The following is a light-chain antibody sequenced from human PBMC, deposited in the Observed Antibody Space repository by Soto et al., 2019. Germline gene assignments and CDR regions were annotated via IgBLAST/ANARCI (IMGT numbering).Light chain of an antibody. CDR2: GAS. Sequence: ELVMTQSPATLSVSPGERATLSCRVSQSVSSNLAWYQQKPGQAPRLLIYGASTRATGIPARFSGSGSGTEFTLTISSLQSEDFAVYYCQQYDKWPRTFGQGTKVDIK. J-gene: IGKJ1*01. CDR1: QSVSSN. V-gene: IGKV3-15*01. CDR3: QQYDKWPRT.